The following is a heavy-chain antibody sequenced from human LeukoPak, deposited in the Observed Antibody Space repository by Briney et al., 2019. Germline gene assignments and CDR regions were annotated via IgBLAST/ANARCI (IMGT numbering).Heavy chain of an antibody. D-gene: IGHD5-18*01. CDR3: AKPPEGYSYGFFDY. J-gene: IGHJ4*02. CDR2: ISGSGGST. V-gene: IGHV3-23*01. CDR1: GFTFSSYA. Sequence: GGSLRLSCAASGFTFSSYAMSWVRQAPGKGLEWVPAISGSGGSTYYADSVKGRFTISRDNSKNTLYLQMNSLRAEDTAVYYCAKPPEGYSYGFFDYWGQGTLVTVSS.